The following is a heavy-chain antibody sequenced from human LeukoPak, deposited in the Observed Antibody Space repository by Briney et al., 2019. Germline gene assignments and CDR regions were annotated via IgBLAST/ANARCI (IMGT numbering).Heavy chain of an antibody. J-gene: IGHJ5*02. Sequence: PGGSLRLFCAASGFTFSSYAMSWVRQAPGKGLEWVSAISGSGDSTYYADSVKGRFTISRDNSKNTLYLQMNSLRAEDTAVYYCAKGPYCSGGSCDPYNWFDPWGQGTLVTVSS. CDR3: AKGPYCSGGSCDPYNWFDP. V-gene: IGHV3-23*01. CDR1: GFTFSSYA. CDR2: ISGSGDST. D-gene: IGHD2-15*01.